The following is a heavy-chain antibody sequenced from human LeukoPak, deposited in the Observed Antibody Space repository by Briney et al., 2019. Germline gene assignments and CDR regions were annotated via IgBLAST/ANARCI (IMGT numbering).Heavy chain of an antibody. CDR3: ARDSEGYQLLKGFDY. CDR2: ISSSSSYI. CDR1: GFTFSSYS. V-gene: IGHV3-21*01. D-gene: IGHD2-2*01. J-gene: IGHJ4*02. Sequence: GGSLRLSXAASGFTFSSYSMNWVRQAPGKGLEWVSSISSSSSYIYYADSVKGRFTISRDNAKNSLYLQMNSLRAEDTAVYYCARDSEGYQLLKGFDYWGQGTLVTVSS.